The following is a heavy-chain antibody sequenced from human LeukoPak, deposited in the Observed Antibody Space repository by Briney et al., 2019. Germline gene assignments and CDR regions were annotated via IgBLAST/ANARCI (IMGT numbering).Heavy chain of an antibody. CDR1: GFTFSPYS. CDR3: ARDPPYYDNSGYYYDY. V-gene: IGHV3-21*01. Sequence: GGSLRLSCAASGFTFSPYSMNWVRQAPGKGLEWVSSISGSSLYIYYADSVRGRFTISRDNAKNSLYLQMNSLRAEDTAVYYCARDPPYYDNSGYYYDYWGQGTLVTVSS. CDR2: ISGSSLYI. D-gene: IGHD3-22*01. J-gene: IGHJ4*02.